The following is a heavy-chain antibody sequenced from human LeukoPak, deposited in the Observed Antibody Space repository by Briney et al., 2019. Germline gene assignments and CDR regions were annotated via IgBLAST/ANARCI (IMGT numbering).Heavy chain of an antibody. CDR2: IYYSGST. J-gene: IGHJ4*02. CDR3: ARHVWLQPFDY. Sequence: SETLSLTCSVSGGSMNSYYWGWIRQSPGKGLEWIGYIYYSGSTNYNPSLKSRVTISIDTSKNQFSLKLSSVTAADTAVYYCARHVWLQPFDYWGQRTLVTVSS. D-gene: IGHD3-9*01. CDR1: GGSMNSYY. V-gene: IGHV4-59*08.